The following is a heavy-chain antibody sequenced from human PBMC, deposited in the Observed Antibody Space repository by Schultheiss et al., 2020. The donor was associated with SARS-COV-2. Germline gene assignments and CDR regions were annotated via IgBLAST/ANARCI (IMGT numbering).Heavy chain of an antibody. CDR2: INPNSGGT. CDR1: GGTFSSYA. CDR3: ARDFTGYDFWSGYAILAIYYMDV. V-gene: IGHV1-18*01. Sequence: ASVKVSCKASGGTFSSYAISWVRQAPGQGLEWMGWINPNSGGTNYAQKLQGRVTMTTDTSTSTAYMELRSLRSDDTAVYYCARDFTGYDFWSGYAILAIYYMDVWGKGTTVTVSS. D-gene: IGHD3-3*01. J-gene: IGHJ6*03.